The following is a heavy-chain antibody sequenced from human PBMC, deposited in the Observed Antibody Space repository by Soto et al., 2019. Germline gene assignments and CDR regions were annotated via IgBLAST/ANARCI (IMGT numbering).Heavy chain of an antibody. CDR1: EFTFRSYW. CDR3: AKSGGDTAMAYGMDV. J-gene: IGHJ6*02. D-gene: IGHD5-18*01. CDR2: ISGDGSST. Sequence: EVQLVDSGGGLVQPGGSLRLSCAASEFTFRSYWMHWVRQSPGKGLVWVSRISGDGSSTNYADSVKGRFTISRDNAKNTVYLQIDSLRAEDTALYYCAKSGGDTAMAYGMDVWGQGTTVTVSS. V-gene: IGHV3-74*01.